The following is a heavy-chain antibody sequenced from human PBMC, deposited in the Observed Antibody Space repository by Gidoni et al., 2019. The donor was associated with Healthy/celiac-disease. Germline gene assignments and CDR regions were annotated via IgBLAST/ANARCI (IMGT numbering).Heavy chain of an antibody. J-gene: IGHJ4*02. CDR3: ARGGYSYGYKFGELSPFDY. V-gene: IGHV4-30-2*01. CDR2: IYHSGST. CDR1: GGSISSGGYS. Sequence: QLQLQESGSGLVKPSQTLSLTCAVSGGSISSGGYSWSWIRQPPGKGLEWIGYIYHSGSTYYNPSLKSRVTISVDRSKNQFSLKLSSVTAADTAVYYCARGGYSYGYKFGELSPFDYWGQGTLVTVSS. D-gene: IGHD5-18*01.